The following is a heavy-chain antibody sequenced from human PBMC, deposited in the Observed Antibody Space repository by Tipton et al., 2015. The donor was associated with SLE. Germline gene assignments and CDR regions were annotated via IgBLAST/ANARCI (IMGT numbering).Heavy chain of an antibody. J-gene: IGHJ4*02. CDR3: GRLGGGYSTEY. V-gene: IGHV4-59*01. CDR1: GGSISSYF. Sequence: TLSLTCTVSGGSISSYFWSWIRQAPGKGLEWIGYISQSGSTKYNASLKSRVTISADASKNHFSLRLTSVTAADTAVYYCGRLGGGYSTEYWGQGAPVTVSS. D-gene: IGHD1-26*01. CDR2: ISQSGST.